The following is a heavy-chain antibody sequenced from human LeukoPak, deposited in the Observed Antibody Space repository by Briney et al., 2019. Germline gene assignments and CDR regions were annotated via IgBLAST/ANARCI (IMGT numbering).Heavy chain of an antibody. D-gene: IGHD3-22*01. CDR3: ASSRYDSSGYYGIIGY. V-gene: IGHV3-48*03. J-gene: IGHJ4*02. CDR1: GFTFSSYE. Sequence: GGSLRLSCAASGFTFSSYEMNWVRQAPGKGLEWVSYISSSGSSIYYADSVKGRFTISRDNAKNSLYLQMNSLRAEDTALYYCASSRYDSSGYYGIIGYWGQGTLVTVSS. CDR2: ISSSGSSI.